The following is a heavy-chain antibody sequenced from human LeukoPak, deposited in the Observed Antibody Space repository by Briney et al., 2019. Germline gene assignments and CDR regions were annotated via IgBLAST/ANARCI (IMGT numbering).Heavy chain of an antibody. J-gene: IGHJ4*02. CDR1: GYTFTSYG. Sequence: ASVKVSCKASGYTFTSYGISWVRQAPGQGLEWMGWISAYNGNTNYAQKLQGRVTMTTDTSTTTAYMDLRSLRSDDTAVYYCARALRGGDYYGSGSPPGYWGQGTLVTVSS. CDR3: ARALRGGDYYGSGSPPGY. V-gene: IGHV1-18*01. CDR2: ISAYNGNT. D-gene: IGHD3-10*01.